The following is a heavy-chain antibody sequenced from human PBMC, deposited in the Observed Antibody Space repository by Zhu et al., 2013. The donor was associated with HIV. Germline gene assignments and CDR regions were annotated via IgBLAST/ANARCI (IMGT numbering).Heavy chain of an antibody. CDR1: GYSFLSHG. CDR2: IIPIFGKP. Sequence: HVQLVQSGVEVKKPGASMKLSCQASGYSFLSHGLSWVRQAPGQGLEWMGGIIPIFGKPHYAQKFQGRVTISADESTSTAFLEVGSLRSDDTAIYYCAEDTSIVTGDXYWGQGTLVAVSS. D-gene: IGHD5-18*01. CDR3: AEDTSIVTGDXY. J-gene: IGHJ4*02. V-gene: IGHV1-69*01.